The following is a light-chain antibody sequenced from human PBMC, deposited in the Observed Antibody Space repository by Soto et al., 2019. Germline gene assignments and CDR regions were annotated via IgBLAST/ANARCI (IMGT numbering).Light chain of an antibody. J-gene: IGKJ4*01. CDR2: LAS. CDR1: QSLLYSNGYNY. CDR3: MQVLQTPLT. Sequence: DIVMTQSPLSLPVTPGEPASISCRSSQSLLYSNGYNYVDWYLQKPGQPPQLLIFLASSRASGVPDRFNGSGSATDFTLRITTVEAEDVGVYYCMQVLQTPLTFGGGTKLEIK. V-gene: IGKV2-28*01.